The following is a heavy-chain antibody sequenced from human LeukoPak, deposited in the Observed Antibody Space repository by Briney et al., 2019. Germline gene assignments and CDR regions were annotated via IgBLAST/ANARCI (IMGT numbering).Heavy chain of an antibody. J-gene: IGHJ6*03. CDR3: ARRVPAAILYYYYYMDV. D-gene: IGHD2-2*01. CDR1: GGSISSHY. V-gene: IGHV4-59*11. CDR2: IYYSGST. Sequence: PETLSLTCTVSGGSISSHYWSWIRQPPGEGLEWVGYIYYSGSTNYNPSLKSRVTISVDTSKNQFSLKLSSVTAADTAVYYCARRVPAAILYYYYYMDVWGKGTTVTVSS.